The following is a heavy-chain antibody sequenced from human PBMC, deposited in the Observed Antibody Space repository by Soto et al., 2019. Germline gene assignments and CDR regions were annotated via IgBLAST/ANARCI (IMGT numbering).Heavy chain of an antibody. CDR1: GFTFSSYG. CDR3: ANGVVVPAALEPDYYYYGMDV. J-gene: IGHJ6*02. V-gene: IGHV3-30*18. D-gene: IGHD2-2*01. CDR2: ISYDGSNK. Sequence: LRLSCAASGFTFSSYGMHWVRQAPGKGLEWVAVISYDGSNKYYADSVKGRFTISRDNSKNTLYLQMNSLRAEDTAVYYCANGVVVPAALEPDYYYYGMDVWGQGTTVTVSS.